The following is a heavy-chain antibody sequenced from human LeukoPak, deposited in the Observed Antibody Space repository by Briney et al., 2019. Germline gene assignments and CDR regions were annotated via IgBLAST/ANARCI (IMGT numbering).Heavy chain of an antibody. Sequence: ASVKVSCKASGYTFTSYGISWVRQAPGQGLEWMGWISAYNGNTNYAQKLQGMVTMTTDTSTSTAYMELRSLRSDDTAVYYCTRDDDILTGYYTRAAAFDIWGQGTMVTVSS. J-gene: IGHJ3*02. CDR1: GYTFTSYG. CDR2: ISAYNGNT. V-gene: IGHV1-18*01. CDR3: TRDDDILTGYYTRAAAFDI. D-gene: IGHD3-9*01.